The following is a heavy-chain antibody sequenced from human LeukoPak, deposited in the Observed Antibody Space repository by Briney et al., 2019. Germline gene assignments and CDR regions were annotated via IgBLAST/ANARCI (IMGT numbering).Heavy chain of an antibody. Sequence: GGSLRLSCAASGFTVSSNYMSWVRQAPGKGLEWVSVIYSGGRTYYADSVKGRFTISRDSSKNTVYLQMNSLRAEDTAVYYCARDPGNLTRHDYWGQGTLVTVSS. CDR1: GFTVSSNY. CDR2: IYSGGRT. J-gene: IGHJ4*02. D-gene: IGHD1-1*01. CDR3: ARDPGNLTRHDY. V-gene: IGHV3-66*01.